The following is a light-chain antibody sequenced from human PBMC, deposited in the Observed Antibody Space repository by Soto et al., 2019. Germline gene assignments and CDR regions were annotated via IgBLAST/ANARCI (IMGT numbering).Light chain of an antibody. J-gene: IGLJ1*01. CDR3: SSYTSSSTL. V-gene: IGLV2-14*01. Sequence: QAVVTQPASVSGSPGQSITISCTGTSSDVGSYNYVSWYQQHPGKAPKLMIYEVSNRPSGVSSHFSGSKSGNTASLTISGLQAEDEADYYCSSYTSSSTLFGTGTKLTVL. CDR1: SSDVGSYNY. CDR2: EVS.